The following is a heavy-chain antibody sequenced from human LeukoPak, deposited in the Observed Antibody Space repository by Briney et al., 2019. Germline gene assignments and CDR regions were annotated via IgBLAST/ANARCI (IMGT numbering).Heavy chain of an antibody. Sequence: APVRVSSKPSGYTFTTYAMHWVRQAPGQRLKCRGWINAGNVNTKYSQEFQGRVTITRDTSASTAYMELSSLTSEDTAVYYCARRFAEQWLDYFDYWGQGTLVTVSS. V-gene: IGHV1-3*03. CDR1: GYTFTTYA. D-gene: IGHD6-19*01. J-gene: IGHJ4*02. CDR2: INAGNVNT. CDR3: ARRFAEQWLDYFDY.